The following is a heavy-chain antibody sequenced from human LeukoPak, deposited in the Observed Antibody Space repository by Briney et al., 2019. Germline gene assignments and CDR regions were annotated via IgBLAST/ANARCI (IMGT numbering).Heavy chain of an antibody. CDR1: GGSISSSNW. CDR3: ARQVGGSVTARTPFDS. Sequence: SGTLSLTCAISGGSISSSNWWTWVRQPPGKGLEWIGEIYVRGNTNYNPSLESRVTISVDESKTRLSLRLESVTAADTAVYYCARQVGGSVTARTPFDSWGQGTLVTVSS. D-gene: IGHD2-21*02. CDR2: IYVRGNT. V-gene: IGHV4-4*02. J-gene: IGHJ4*02.